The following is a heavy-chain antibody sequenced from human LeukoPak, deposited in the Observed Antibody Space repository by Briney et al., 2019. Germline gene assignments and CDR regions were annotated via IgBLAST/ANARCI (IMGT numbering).Heavy chain of an antibody. CDR2: LYNTGNT. V-gene: IGHV3-53*01. CDR1: GFTVNSNY. J-gene: IGHJ4*02. Sequence: PGGSLRLSCAASGFTVNSNYLSWVRQAPGKGLEWVSTLYNTGNTYYANSVKGRFSISRDNSKNTLFLQMNSLRAEDTAVYYCARLTADGRLYFVDWSPGTLVTVSS. D-gene: IGHD6-13*01. CDR3: ARLTADGRLYFVD.